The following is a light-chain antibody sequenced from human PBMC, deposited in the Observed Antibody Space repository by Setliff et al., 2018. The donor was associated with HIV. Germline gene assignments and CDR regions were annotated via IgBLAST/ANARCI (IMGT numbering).Light chain of an antibody. J-gene: IGLJ1*01. CDR2: DVS. Sequence: QSVLTQPASVSGSPGQSITISCSGTSSDIGSYNYVSWYQQHPGKAPKLMIYDVSQRPSRDSSRFSGSKSGDTASLTISGLQAEDEAYYYCCSYTSANTYVFGTGTKVTVL. CDR3: CSYTSANTYV. V-gene: IGLV2-14*03. CDR1: SSDIGSYNY.